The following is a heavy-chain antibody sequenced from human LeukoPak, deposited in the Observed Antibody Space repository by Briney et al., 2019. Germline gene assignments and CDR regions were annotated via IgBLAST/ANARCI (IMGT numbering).Heavy chain of an antibody. CDR2: IYYSGST. J-gene: IGHJ4*02. CDR3: ARGYSHLTS. CDR1: DGSVSSGGYY. Sequence: TLETLSLTCTVSDGSVSSGGYYWTWIRQHPGKGLEWIGYIYYSGSTYYNPSLKSRVTISVDTSKNQFSLKLSSVTAADTAVYYCARGYSHLTSWGQGTLVTVSS. D-gene: IGHD2-21*01. V-gene: IGHV4-31*03.